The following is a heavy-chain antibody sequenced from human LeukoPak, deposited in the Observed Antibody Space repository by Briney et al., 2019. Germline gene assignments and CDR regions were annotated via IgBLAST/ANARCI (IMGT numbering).Heavy chain of an antibody. V-gene: IGHV4-34*01. Sequence: SETLSLTCAVYVGSFSGYYWSWIPHPPGKGLEWIGEINHSGSTNYNPSLKSRVTISVDTSKNQFSLKLSSVTAADTAVYYCASYTPGGAYYFDYWGQGTLVTVSS. J-gene: IGHJ4*02. CDR3: ASYTPGGAYYFDY. CDR1: VGSFSGYY. CDR2: INHSGST. D-gene: IGHD3-16*01.